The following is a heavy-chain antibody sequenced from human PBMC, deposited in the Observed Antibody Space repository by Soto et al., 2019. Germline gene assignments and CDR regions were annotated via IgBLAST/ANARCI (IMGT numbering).Heavy chain of an antibody. CDR3: ARDGGIYCSGGSCYPFDY. CDR2: ISSSSSYI. V-gene: IGHV3-21*01. Sequence: EVQLVESGGGLVKPGGSLRLSCAASGFTFSSYSMNWVRQAPGKGLEWVSSISSSSSYIYYADSVKGRFTISRDNAKNSLYLQMNSLRAEDTAVYYCARDGGIYCSGGSCYPFDYWGQETLVTVSS. J-gene: IGHJ4*02. CDR1: GFTFSSYS. D-gene: IGHD2-15*01.